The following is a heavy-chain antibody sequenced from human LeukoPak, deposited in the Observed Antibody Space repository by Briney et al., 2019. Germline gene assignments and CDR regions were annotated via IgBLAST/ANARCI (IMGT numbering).Heavy chain of an antibody. CDR3: ARDSRSSSSSAAIDY. CDR2: IFYTGST. CDR1: GSSVSSDISY. D-gene: IGHD6-13*01. V-gene: IGHV4-61*01. Sequence: SETLSLTCTVSGSSVSSDISYWSWIRQPPGKGLEWIGYIFYTGSTTYNPSLKSRVTISVDTSKNQFSLKLNSVTAADTAVYYCARDSRSSSSSAAIDYWGQGTLVTVSS. J-gene: IGHJ4*02.